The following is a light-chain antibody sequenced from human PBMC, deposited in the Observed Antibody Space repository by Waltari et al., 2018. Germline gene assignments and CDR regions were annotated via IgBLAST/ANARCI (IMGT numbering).Light chain of an antibody. CDR1: SGHSNFA. CDR2: LRSDGSH. J-gene: IGLJ2*01. CDR3: QTWGTGIQV. Sequence: QLVLTQSPSASASLGASVKLTCTLRSGHSNFAIAWHQQQPEKGPRYLMKLRSDGSHSKGDGIPDRFSGSSSGAERYLTISSLQSEDEADYYCQTWGTGIQVFGGGTKLTVL. V-gene: IGLV4-69*01.